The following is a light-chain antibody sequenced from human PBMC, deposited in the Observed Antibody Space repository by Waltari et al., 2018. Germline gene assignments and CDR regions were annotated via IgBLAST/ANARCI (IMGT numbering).Light chain of an antibody. CDR2: TAS. Sequence: DIQMTQSPSSLSASAGDRVTITCRASQTINNYVNWYQQKPGKAPTLLIYTASTLQSGVPSRFSGSGGGTLFTLTISSLQPEDFATYFCHQTFSLPNSFG. CDR3: HQTFSLPNS. J-gene: IGKJ2*03. CDR1: QTINNY. V-gene: IGKV1-39*01.